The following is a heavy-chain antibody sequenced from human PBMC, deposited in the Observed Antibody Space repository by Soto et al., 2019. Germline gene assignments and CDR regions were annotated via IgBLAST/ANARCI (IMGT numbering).Heavy chain of an antibody. CDR1: GISLSTSGVG. CDR2: IYWNDAK. J-gene: IGHJ3*01. V-gene: IGHV2-5*01. CDR3: ARGLATIPAFACEF. D-gene: IGHD2-21*01. Sequence: SGPTLVNPTHTLTLTCSLSGISLSTSGVGLGWLRQPPGKAMEWLALIYWNDAKHYSPSLKSRLTITKDTSKNQAVLTVTNMDPVGTATYYGARGLATIPAFACEFWERRTMVPV.